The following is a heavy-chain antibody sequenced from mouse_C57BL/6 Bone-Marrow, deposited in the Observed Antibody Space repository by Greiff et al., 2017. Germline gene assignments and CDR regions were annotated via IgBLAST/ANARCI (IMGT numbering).Heavy chain of an antibody. V-gene: IGHV1-15*01. CDR3: TRGGYSNYGDY. D-gene: IGHD2-5*01. J-gene: IGHJ2*01. CDR2: LDPETGGT. CDR1: GYTFTDYE. Sequence: VQLQQSGAELVRPGASVTLSCKASGYTFTDYEMHWVKQTPVHGLEWIGALDPETGGTAYNQKFKGKAILTADKSSSTAYMELRSLTSEDSAVYYCTRGGYSNYGDYWGQGATLTGSS.